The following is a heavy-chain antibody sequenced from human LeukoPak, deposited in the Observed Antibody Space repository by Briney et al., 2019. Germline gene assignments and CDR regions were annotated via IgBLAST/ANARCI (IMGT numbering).Heavy chain of an antibody. CDR2: INPNSGGT. V-gene: IGHV1-2*06. Sequence: ASVKVSCKASGYTFTGYYMHWVRQAPGQGLEWMGRINPNSGGTNYAQKFQGRVTMTRDTSISTAYMELSRLRSDDTAVYYCARAGYSSSWRVDYWGQGTLVTISS. D-gene: IGHD6-13*01. CDR3: ARAGYSSSWRVDY. J-gene: IGHJ4*02. CDR1: GYTFTGYY.